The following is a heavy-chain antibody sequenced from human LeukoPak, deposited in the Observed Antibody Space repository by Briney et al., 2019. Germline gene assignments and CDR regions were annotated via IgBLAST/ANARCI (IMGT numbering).Heavy chain of an antibody. V-gene: IGHV4-59*01. D-gene: IGHD6-13*01. CDR1: GGSISSYY. Sequence: SETLSLTCTVSGGSISSYYWSWIRQPPGKGPEWIGYIYYSGSTNYNPSLKSRVTISVDTSKNQFSLKLSSVTAADTAVYYCARDDEAASAFDIWGQGTMVTVSS. J-gene: IGHJ3*02. CDR3: ARDDEAASAFDI. CDR2: IYYSGST.